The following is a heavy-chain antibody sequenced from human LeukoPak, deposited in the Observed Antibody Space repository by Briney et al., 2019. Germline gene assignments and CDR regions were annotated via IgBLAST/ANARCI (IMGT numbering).Heavy chain of an antibody. D-gene: IGHD1-14*01. J-gene: IGHJ4*02. CDR3: AAGEPYGY. CDR2: IWYDGSNK. V-gene: IGHV3-33*08. CDR1: GFTFTTYG. Sequence: GGSLRLSCEASGFTFTTYGMHWVRQAPGMGLEWMAIIWYDGSNKYYADSVKGRFTISRDNSKNILYLQMNSLRAEDTAVYYCAAGEPYGYWGQGTLVTVSS.